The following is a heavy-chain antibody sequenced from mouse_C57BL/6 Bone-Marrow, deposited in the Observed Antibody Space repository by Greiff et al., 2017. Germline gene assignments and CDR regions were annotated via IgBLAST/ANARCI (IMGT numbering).Heavy chain of an antibody. CDR2: IDPSDSYT. Sequence: QVQLQQPGAELVKPGASVKLSCKASGYTFTSYWMHWVKQRPGQGLEWIGEIDPSDSYTNYNQKFKGKSTLPVDKSSSTAYMQLSSLTSEDSAVYYCAKGGYDGSWFAYWGQGTLVTVAA. V-gene: IGHV1-69*01. D-gene: IGHD2-2*01. CDR3: AKGGYDGSWFAY. J-gene: IGHJ3*01. CDR1: GYTFTSYW.